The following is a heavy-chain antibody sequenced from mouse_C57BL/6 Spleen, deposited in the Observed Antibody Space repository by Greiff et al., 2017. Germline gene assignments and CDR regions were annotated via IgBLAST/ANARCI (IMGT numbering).Heavy chain of an antibody. CDR1: GFTFSSYA. CDR2: ISAGGSYT. Sequence: EVQLVESGGGLVKPGGSLKLSCAASGFTFSSYAMSWVRQTPEKRLEWVATISAGGSYTNYPDNVKGRFTISRDNASNTLYLHMSHLTSEDSAMYDCECGIYGSYYCDYWGQGTTVTVSS. D-gene: IGHD1-1*01. V-gene: IGHV5-4*01. J-gene: IGHJ2*01. CDR3: ECGIYGSYYCDY.